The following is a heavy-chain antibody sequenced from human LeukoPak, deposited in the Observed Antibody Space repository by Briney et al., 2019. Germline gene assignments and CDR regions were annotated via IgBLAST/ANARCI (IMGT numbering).Heavy chain of an antibody. CDR3: ARDLVGAVDFDY. J-gene: IGHJ4*02. D-gene: IGHD1-26*01. CDR2: INPNSGGT. CDR1: GYTFTGYY. Sequence: ASVKVSCKASGYTFTGYYMHWVRQAPGQGLEWMGWINPNSGGTNYAQKFQGRVTMTRDPSISTAYMELSRVRSDDTAVYYCARDLVGAVDFDYWGPGTLVTVSS. V-gene: IGHV1-2*02.